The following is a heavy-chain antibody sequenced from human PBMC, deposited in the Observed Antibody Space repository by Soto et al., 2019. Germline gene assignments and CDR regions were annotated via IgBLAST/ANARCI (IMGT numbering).Heavy chain of an antibody. J-gene: IGHJ4*02. CDR1: GGTFSSYA. CDR2: IIPIFGTA. CDR3: ARGAYYDSSGYSHFDY. D-gene: IGHD3-22*01. Sequence: GASVKVSCKASGGTFSSYAISWVRQAPGRGLEWMGGIIPIFGTANYAQKFQGRVTITADESTSTAYMELSSLRSEDTAVYYCARGAYYDSSGYSHFDYWGQGTLVTVSS. V-gene: IGHV1-69*13.